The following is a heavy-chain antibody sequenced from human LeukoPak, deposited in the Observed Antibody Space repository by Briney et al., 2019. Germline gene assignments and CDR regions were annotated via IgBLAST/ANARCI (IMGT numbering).Heavy chain of an antibody. V-gene: IGHV4-38-2*02. D-gene: IGHD3-3*01. Sequence: SETLSLTCTVSGYSISRGYYWGWIRQPPGNGLEWIGSIYHSGSTYYNPSLKSRVTISVDTSKNQFSLKLSSVTAADTAVYYCARDGSGYDFWSGYYIKAFDIWGRWTMVTVSS. CDR1: GYSISRGYY. CDR2: IYHSGST. CDR3: ARDGSGYDFWSGYYIKAFDI. J-gene: IGHJ3*02.